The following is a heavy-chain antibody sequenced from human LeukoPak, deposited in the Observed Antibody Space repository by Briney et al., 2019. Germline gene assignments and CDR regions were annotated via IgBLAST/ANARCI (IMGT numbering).Heavy chain of an antibody. D-gene: IGHD3-10*01. V-gene: IGHV3-48*04. J-gene: IGHJ4*02. CDR2: ISSSSDTI. Sequence: PGGSLRLSCAGSGFSFSSYSMNWVRQAPGKGLEWISHISSSSDTIYYADSVKGRFTISRDNAKNSLYLQMNSLRAEDTAVYYCARSLWFGEFHYFDYWGQGTLVTVSS. CDR3: ARSLWFGEFHYFDY. CDR1: GFSFSSYS.